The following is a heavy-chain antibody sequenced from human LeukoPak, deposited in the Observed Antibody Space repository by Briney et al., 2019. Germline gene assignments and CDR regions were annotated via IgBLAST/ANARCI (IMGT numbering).Heavy chain of an antibody. CDR2: INPNSGGT. D-gene: IGHD2-15*01. J-gene: IGHJ6*02. CDR1: GYTFTGYY. V-gene: IGHV1-2*02. Sequence: ASVKASCKASGYTFTGYYMHWVRQAPGQGLEWMGWINPNSGGTNYAQKFQGRVTMTRDTSISTAYMELSRLRSDDTAVYYCARASIVVVVAAISRIPTPNYYGMDVWGQGTTVTVSS. CDR3: ARASIVVVVAAISRIPTPNYYGMDV.